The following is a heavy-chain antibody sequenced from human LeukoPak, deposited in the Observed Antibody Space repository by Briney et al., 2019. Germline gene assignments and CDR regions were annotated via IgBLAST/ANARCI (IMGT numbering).Heavy chain of an antibody. Sequence: SETLSLTCAVYGGSFSGYYWSWIRQPPGKGLEWIGEINHSGSTTSLKSRVTISVDTSKNQFSLKLSSVTAADTAVYYCARGHTRISMIRGSRSSYYFDYWGQGTLVTVSS. CDR2: INHSGST. CDR3: ARGHTRISMIRGSRSSYYFDY. D-gene: IGHD3-10*01. J-gene: IGHJ4*02. V-gene: IGHV4-34*01. CDR1: GGSFSGYY.